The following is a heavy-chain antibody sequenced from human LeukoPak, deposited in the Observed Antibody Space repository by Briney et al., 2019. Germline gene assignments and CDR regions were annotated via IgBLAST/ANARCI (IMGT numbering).Heavy chain of an antibody. CDR2: ITSRSDTI. Sequence: PGGSLRLSCAASGFTLSNHAMNWVRQAPGKGLEWISYITSRSDTIYYADSMKGRFTSSRDNAKNTLYLHMSSLRVEDTAVYYCARDQGGIDYWGQGTLVTVSS. CDR1: GFTLSNHA. CDR3: ARDQGGIDY. D-gene: IGHD1-14*01. V-gene: IGHV3-48*01. J-gene: IGHJ4*02.